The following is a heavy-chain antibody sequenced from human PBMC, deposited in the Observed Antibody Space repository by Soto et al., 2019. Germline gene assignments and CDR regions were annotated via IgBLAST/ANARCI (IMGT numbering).Heavy chain of an antibody. D-gene: IGHD3-9*01. CDR1: GFTLSSYD. CDR2: IGSGGDT. J-gene: IGHJ6*02. Sequence: EVQLVESGGGLVQPGGSLRLSCAASGFTLSSYDIHWVRQATGEGLAWVSGIGSGGDTYYVDSVKGRFIISREDGKNSLYLQMNNLRVGDTAVYYCTRKTPPTGMEVWGQGATVTVSS. CDR3: TRKTPPTGMEV. V-gene: IGHV3-13*01.